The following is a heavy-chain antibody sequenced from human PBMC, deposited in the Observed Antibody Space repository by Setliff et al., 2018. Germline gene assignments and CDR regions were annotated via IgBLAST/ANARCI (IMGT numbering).Heavy chain of an antibody. J-gene: IGHJ6*03. CDR2: INGDGTIT. Sequence: GGSLRLSCGASGFTFSKYWMYWVRQVPGKGLVWVSRINGDGTITNYADSVKGRFTISRDNAKNTLYLQMSSLRGEDTAVYFCASIDWGENFYNMDVWGKGTTVTVSS. CDR1: GFTFSKYW. D-gene: IGHD7-27*01. V-gene: IGHV3-74*01. CDR3: ASIDWGENFYNMDV.